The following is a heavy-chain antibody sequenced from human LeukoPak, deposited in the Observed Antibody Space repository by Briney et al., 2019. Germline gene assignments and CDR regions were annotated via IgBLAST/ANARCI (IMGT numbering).Heavy chain of an antibody. Sequence: GGSLRLSCAASGFTFSSYAMSWVRQAPGKGLEWVSAISGSGGSTYYADSVKGRFTISRDNSKNTLYLQMNSLRAEDTAVYYCAKDLDFTLDTATIFDYWGQGTLVTVSS. V-gene: IGHV3-23*01. CDR2: ISGSGGST. CDR1: GFTFSSYA. CDR3: AKDLDFTLDTATIFDY. D-gene: IGHD5-18*01. J-gene: IGHJ4*02.